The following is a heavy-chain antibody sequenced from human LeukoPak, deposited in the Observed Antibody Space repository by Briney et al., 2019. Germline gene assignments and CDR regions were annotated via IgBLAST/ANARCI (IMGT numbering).Heavy chain of an antibody. D-gene: IGHD2-21*02. CDR2: ISSSSSYI. Sequence: GGSLRLSCAASGFTFSSYTMNWVRQAPGKGLEWVSSISSSSSYIYYADSLKGRFTISRDNAKNSLYLQMNSLRAEDTAVYYCARDAPICGGNCYIQYWGQGTLVIVSS. CDR3: ARDAPICGGNCYIQY. V-gene: IGHV3-21*01. J-gene: IGHJ4*02. CDR1: GFTFSSYT.